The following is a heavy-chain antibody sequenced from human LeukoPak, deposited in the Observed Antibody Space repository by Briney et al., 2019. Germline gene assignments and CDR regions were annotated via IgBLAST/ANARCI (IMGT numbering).Heavy chain of an antibody. J-gene: IGHJ4*02. CDR3: ARSRGSDY. CDR2: ISSSSTTI. Sequence: GGSLRLSCAASGFTFSNYAMTWVRQAPGKGLEWVSYISSSSTTIYYADSVEGRFTISRDNAKNSLYLQMNSLRDEDTAVYYCARSRGSDYWGQGTLVTVSS. CDR1: GFTFSNYA. D-gene: IGHD5-12*01. V-gene: IGHV3-48*02.